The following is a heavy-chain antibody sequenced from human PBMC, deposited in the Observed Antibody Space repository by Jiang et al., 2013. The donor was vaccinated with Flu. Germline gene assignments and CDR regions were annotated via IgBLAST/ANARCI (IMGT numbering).Heavy chain of an antibody. V-gene: IGHV1-8*01. Sequence: SGAEVKKPGASVKVSCKASGYIFINYDINWVRQATGQGLEWMGWMNPNNGDTGYSQKFQGRVTITIDTSASTAYMELSSLGSEDTAMFYCARKGYFGNFLYHFDYWGQGTLVTVSS. D-gene: IGHD3-10*01. J-gene: IGHJ4*02. CDR2: MNPNNGDT. CDR1: GYIFINYD. CDR3: ARKGYFGNFLYHFDY.